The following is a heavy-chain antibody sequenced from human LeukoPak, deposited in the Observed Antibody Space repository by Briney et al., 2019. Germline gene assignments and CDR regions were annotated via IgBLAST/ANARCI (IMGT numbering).Heavy chain of an antibody. J-gene: IGHJ4*02. V-gene: IGHV3-48*01. D-gene: IGHD3-22*01. CDR1: GFTFSSYS. CDR2: ISSSSSTI. Sequence: GGSLRLSCAASGFTFSSYSMNWVRQAPGKGLEWVSYISSSSSTIYYADSVKGRFTISRDNAKNSLYLQMNSLRAEDTAVYYCAIRTYYDSSGYSRGVDYWGQGTLVTVSS. CDR3: AIRTYYDSSGYSRGVDY.